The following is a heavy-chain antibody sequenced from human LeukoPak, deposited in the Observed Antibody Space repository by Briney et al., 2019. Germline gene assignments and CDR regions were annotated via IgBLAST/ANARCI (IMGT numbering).Heavy chain of an antibody. CDR1: GFTFGDYS. V-gene: IGHV3-49*03. J-gene: IGHJ4*02. D-gene: IGHD3-9*01. CDR3: SREVRYFDWFQADY. CDR2: IRNKTYGGTA. Sequence: GGSLRLSCSASGFTFGDYSMSWFRQAPGRGLEWVGFIRNKTYGGTAEYAASVKGRFTISRDDSESIAYLQMDSLKTEDTAVYYCSREVRYFDWFQADYWGQGTLVTVSS.